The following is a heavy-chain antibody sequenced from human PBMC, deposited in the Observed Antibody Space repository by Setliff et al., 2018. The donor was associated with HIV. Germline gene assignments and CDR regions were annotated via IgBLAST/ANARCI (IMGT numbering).Heavy chain of an antibody. CDR3: ARGGFNHAFDI. D-gene: IGHD2-15*01. CDR1: GFTFSTYW. CDR2: INNDGRKT. Sequence: QTGGSLRLSCAASGFTFSTYWMHWVRQAPGKGLVWVSHINNDGRKTTYADSVKGRFTISRDNAKSTVYLQMGSLSADDTAVYYCARGGFNHAFDIWGQGTMVTVSS. V-gene: IGHV3-74*03. J-gene: IGHJ3*02.